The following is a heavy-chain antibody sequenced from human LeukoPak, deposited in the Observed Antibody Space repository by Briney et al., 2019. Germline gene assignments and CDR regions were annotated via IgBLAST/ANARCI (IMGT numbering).Heavy chain of an antibody. J-gene: IGHJ5*02. CDR2: ISYDGSNK. V-gene: IGHV3-30*04. CDR3: ASRLGIAVAGRRSWFDP. Sequence: GGSLRLSCAASGFTSSSYAMHWVRQAPGKGLEWVAVISYDGSNKYYADSVKGRFTISRDNSKNTLYLQMNSLRAEDTAVYYCASRLGIAVAGRRSWFDPWGQGTLVTVSS. D-gene: IGHD6-19*01. CDR1: GFTSSSYA.